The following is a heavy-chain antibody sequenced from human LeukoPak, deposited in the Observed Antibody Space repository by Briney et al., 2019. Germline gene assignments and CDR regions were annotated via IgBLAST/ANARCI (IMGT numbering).Heavy chain of an antibody. CDR2: IYYSGST. CDR3: ASGRTGDSFDY. V-gene: IGHV4-59*12. D-gene: IGHD3/OR15-3a*01. J-gene: IGHJ4*02. Sequence: SETLSLTCTVSGGSISSYYWSWIRQPPGKGLEWIGYIYYSGSTDYNPSLKSRVTISVDTSKNQFSLKLSSVTAADTAVYYCASGRTGDSFDYWGQGTLVTVSS. CDR1: GGSISSYY.